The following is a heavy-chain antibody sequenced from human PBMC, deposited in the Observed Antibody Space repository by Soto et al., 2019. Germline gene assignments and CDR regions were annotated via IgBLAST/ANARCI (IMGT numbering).Heavy chain of an antibody. CDR2: IIPIFGTA. V-gene: IGHV1-69*01. CDR3: AKVRYSSPMGYYYGMDV. J-gene: IGHJ6*01. D-gene: IGHD6-19*01. Sequence: QAQLEQSGGEVKKPGSSVKVSCKASRVAFSKFIVTWVRQAPGLGLEWVGGIIPIFGTANYAQKFQGRVTITADESTSTSYMAVNNLRSEDTAVYYCAKVRYSSPMGYYYGMDVW. CDR1: RVAFSKFI.